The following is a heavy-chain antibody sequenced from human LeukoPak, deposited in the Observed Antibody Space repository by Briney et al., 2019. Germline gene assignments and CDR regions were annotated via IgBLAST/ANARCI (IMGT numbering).Heavy chain of an antibody. CDR2: VNTDGVVT. Sequence: RAGGSLRLSCTASGFTFSNYWMHWVRHAPGKGLVWVARVNTDGVVTPNADAVKGRFTFSRDNAKNTLYLQMDSLRAEDTAVYYCAREKIFGDAFDIWGQGTVVTVSS. CDR3: AREKIFGDAFDI. V-gene: IGHV3-74*01. J-gene: IGHJ3*02. D-gene: IGHD3-10*01. CDR1: GFTFSNYW.